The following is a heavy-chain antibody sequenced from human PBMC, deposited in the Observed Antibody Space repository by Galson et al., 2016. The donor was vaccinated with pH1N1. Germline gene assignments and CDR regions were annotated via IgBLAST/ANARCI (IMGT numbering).Heavy chain of an antibody. Sequence: PALVKPTQTLTLTCTFSGFSLSTSGVGVGWIRQPPGKALEWLALIYWDDDKRYSPSLKSRLTITKDTSKNQVVLTMTNMDPVDTATYYCAHSTYGDYSGYFQHWGQGTLVTVSS. J-gene: IGHJ1*01. CDR1: GFSLSTSGVG. V-gene: IGHV2-5*02. CDR3: AHSTYGDYSGYFQH. CDR2: IYWDDDK. D-gene: IGHD4-17*01.